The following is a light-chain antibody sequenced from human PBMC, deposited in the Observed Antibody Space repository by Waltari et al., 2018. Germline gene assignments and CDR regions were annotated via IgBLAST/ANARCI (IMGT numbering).Light chain of an antibody. J-gene: IGLJ2*01. Sequence: QSVLTQPPSASGTPGQSVAISCSGSSPNIGRNSVTGYLHLPGTAPQLLLFGYNPRPYGVPDRFSGSKSGTSASLAISGLQSEDEAGYFCAAWDDSLNGVVFGGGTKLTVL. V-gene: IGLV1-44*01. CDR3: AAWDDSLNGVV. CDR1: SPNIGRNS. CDR2: GYN.